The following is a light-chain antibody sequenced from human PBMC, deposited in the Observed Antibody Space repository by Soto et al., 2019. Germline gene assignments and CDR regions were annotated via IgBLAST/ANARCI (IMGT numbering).Light chain of an antibody. V-gene: IGKV3-20*01. CDR1: QTVSSY. CDR3: QQYGSSIT. CDR2: GAS. J-gene: IGKJ5*01. Sequence: EIVLTQSPATLSLSPGERATLSFRASQTVSSYLLWYQQKRGQAPRLLIYGASSRATGIPDRFSGSGSGTDFTLTISRLEPEDFAVYYCQQYGSSITFGQGTRLEIK.